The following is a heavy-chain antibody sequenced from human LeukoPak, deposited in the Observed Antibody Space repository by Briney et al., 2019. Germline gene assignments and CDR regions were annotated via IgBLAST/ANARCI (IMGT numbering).Heavy chain of an antibody. CDR1: GFTFSSYG. V-gene: IGHV3-30*18. CDR2: ISYDGSNK. J-gene: IGHJ4*02. CDR3: AKGNFRKSSSLDY. D-gene: IGHD6-6*01. Sequence: PGGSLRLSCAASGFTFSSYGMHWVRQAPGKGLERVAVISYDGSNKYYADSVKGRFTISRDNSKNTLYLQMNSLRAEDTAVYYCAKGNFRKSSSLDYWGQGTLVTVSS.